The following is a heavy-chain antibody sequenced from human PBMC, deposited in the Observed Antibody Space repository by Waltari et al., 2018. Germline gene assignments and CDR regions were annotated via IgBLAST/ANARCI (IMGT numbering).Heavy chain of an antibody. V-gene: IGHV3-7*01. D-gene: IGHD3-3*01. J-gene: IGHJ4*02. Sequence: EVQLVESGGGLVQPGGSLRLSCAGSGFTFSTYWLPWVRQAPGEGLEWVANIKDDGGEKYYLDSVKGRFTISRDNAKRSLYLQMNSLRAEDTAVYYCARAPYYDFGDYWGQGTLVTVSS. CDR1: GFTFSTYW. CDR2: IKDDGGEK. CDR3: ARAPYYDFGDY.